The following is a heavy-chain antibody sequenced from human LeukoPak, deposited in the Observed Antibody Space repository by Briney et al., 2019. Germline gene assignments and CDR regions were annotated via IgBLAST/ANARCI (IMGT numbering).Heavy chain of an antibody. CDR2: IRYHGSDK. CDR3: PEGN. CDR1: AFTFRSYG. D-gene: IGHD6-13*01. Sequence: GGSLRLSCAASAFTFRSYGMHWVRQAPGKGLEWVAFIRYHGSDKYYADSVKDRFTISRDNSKNTLYLQMNSLRAEDTAISWFPEGNWGQGTLVTVSS. V-gene: IGHV3-30*02. J-gene: IGHJ4*02.